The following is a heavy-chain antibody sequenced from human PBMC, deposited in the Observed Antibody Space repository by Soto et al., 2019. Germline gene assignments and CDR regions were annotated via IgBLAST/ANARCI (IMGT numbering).Heavy chain of an antibody. V-gene: IGHV1-2*02. J-gene: IGHJ6*02. CDR2: INPNSGGT. Sequence: GASVKVSCKASGYTFTGYYMHGVRQAPGEGLEWMGWINPNSGGTNYAQKFQGRVTMTRDTSISTAYMELSRLRSDDTAVYYCARDRRQWLGVYYYYGMDVWGQGTTVTVSS. CDR3: ARDRRQWLGVYYYYGMDV. D-gene: IGHD6-19*01. CDR1: GYTFTGYY.